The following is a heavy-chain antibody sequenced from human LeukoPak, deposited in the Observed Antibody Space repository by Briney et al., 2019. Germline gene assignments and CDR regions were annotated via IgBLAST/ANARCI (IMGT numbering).Heavy chain of an antibody. CDR1: GFTFSTYS. Sequence: PGGSLRLSCAASGFTFSTYSMNWVRQAPGKGLEWLSYISSDSSLIYNADSVKGRFTISRDNAKNSLFLQMNSLRDEDTAVYYCARTLYTSGHEGSWGRGTLVTVSS. CDR2: ISSDSSLI. CDR3: ARTLYTSGHEGS. V-gene: IGHV3-48*02. J-gene: IGHJ5*02. D-gene: IGHD2-2*02.